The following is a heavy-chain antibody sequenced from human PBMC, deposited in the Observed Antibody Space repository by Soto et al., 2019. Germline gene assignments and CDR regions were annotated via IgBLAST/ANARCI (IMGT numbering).Heavy chain of an antibody. CDR1: GYSFTNYW. CDR3: ARGYTSTDY. D-gene: IGHD6-13*01. J-gene: IGHJ4*02. CDR2: IDPSDSYT. V-gene: IGHV5-10-1*01. Sequence: GDSLKISCKGSGYSFTNYWINWVRQMPGKGLEWVGRIDPSDSYTNYSPSFQGHVTISADKSISTAYLQWNSLKASDTDMYYCARGYTSTDYWGQGTLVTVSS.